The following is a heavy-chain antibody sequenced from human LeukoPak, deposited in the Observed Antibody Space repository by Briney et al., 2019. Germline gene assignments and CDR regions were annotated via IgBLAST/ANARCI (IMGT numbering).Heavy chain of an antibody. CDR3: ARDHNWGPDY. CDR2: IHPGRGDT. J-gene: IGHJ4*02. CDR1: GYTFTDQY. V-gene: IGHV1-2*02. Sequence: GASVKVSCKALGYTFTDQYFNWRRQAPGQGLEWMGWIHPGRGDTNYAQKFPRRVSLTREPSISTAYMELSRLTSDDTAVYYCARDHNWGPDYWGQGTLLSVSS. D-gene: IGHD7-27*01.